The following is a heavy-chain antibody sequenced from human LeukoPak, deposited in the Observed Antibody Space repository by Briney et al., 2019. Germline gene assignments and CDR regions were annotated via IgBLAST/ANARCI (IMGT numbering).Heavy chain of an antibody. CDR1: GFTFSDYY. CDR3: ARRSNASYNYYGLDV. Sequence: GGSLRLSCAASGFTFSDYYMSWIRQAPGKGLEWISYITKDESAKYCVDSVKGRFTISRDNTKNSLYLQMTSLRAEDTAVYYCARRSNASYNYYGLDVWGQGTTVTVSS. D-gene: IGHD4/OR15-4a*01. CDR2: ITKDESAK. J-gene: IGHJ6*02. V-gene: IGHV3-11*01.